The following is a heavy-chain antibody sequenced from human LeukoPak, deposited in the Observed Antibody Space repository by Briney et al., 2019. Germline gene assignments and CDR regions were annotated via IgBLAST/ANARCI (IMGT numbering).Heavy chain of an antibody. Sequence: SETLSLTCTVSGGSISSYYWSWVRQPAGKGLEWIGRIYTSGSTNYNPSLKSRVTMSVDTSKNQFSLKLSSVTAADTAVYYCAISGLWLGSGYMDVWGKGTTVTASS. CDR3: AISGLWLGSGYMDV. D-gene: IGHD2-21*01. CDR1: GGSISSYY. J-gene: IGHJ6*03. CDR2: IYTSGST. V-gene: IGHV4-4*07.